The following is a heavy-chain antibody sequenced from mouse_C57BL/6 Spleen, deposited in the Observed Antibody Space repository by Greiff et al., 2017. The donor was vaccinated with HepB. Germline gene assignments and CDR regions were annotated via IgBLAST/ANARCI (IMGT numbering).Heavy chain of an antibody. CDR2: INPNNGGT. CDR1: GYTFTDYY. J-gene: IGHJ4*01. CDR3: ARQGYYYAMDY. V-gene: IGHV1-26*01. Sequence: EVQLQQSGPELVKPGASVKISCKASGYTFTDYYMNWVKQSHGKSLEWIGDINPNNGGTSYNQKFKGKATLTVDKSSSTAYMELRSLTSEDSAVYYCARQGYYYAMDYWGQGTSVTVSS.